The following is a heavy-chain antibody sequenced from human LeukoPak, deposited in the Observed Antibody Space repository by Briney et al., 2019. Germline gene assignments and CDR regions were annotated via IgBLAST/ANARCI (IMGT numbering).Heavy chain of an antibody. Sequence: GGSLRLSCSASGFTFRDSAMTWVRQAPGKGLEWVSLVSSSGANTYYPDSVKGRFSVSRDNAKDTLYLQVNSLRAEDTAIYYCAREIRDWYFDLWGRGTLVTVSS. V-gene: IGHV3-23*01. J-gene: IGHJ2*01. D-gene: IGHD3-10*01. CDR3: AREIRDWYFDL. CDR2: VSSSGANT. CDR1: GFTFRDSA.